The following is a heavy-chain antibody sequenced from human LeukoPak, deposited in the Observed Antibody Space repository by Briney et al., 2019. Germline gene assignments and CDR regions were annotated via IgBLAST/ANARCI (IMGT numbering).Heavy chain of an antibody. V-gene: IGHV1-18*04. CDR2: INGYNAQT. CDR1: GYTFTGYY. CDR3: VRDIKYEMDY. J-gene: IGHJ4*02. Sequence: GASVKVSCKASGYTFTGYYMHWVRQAPGQGLEWMAWINGYNAQTNYAQNFQGRVTVTTDTSTSTAYMELRNLRSDDTAIYYCVRDIKYEMDYWGQGTLVTVSS. D-gene: IGHD1-14*01.